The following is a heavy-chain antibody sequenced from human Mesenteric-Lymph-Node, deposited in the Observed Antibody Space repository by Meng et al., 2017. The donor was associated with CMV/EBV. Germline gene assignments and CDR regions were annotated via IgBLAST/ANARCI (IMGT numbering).Heavy chain of an antibody. Sequence: SETLSLTCAVYGGSFSGYYWSWIRQPPGKGLEWIGEINHSGSTNYNPSLKSRVTISLDTSKNQFSLKLSSVTAADTAVYYCARASGTSPYNWFDPWGQGTLVTVSS. CDR1: GGSFSGYY. CDR2: INHSGST. CDR3: ARASGTSPYNWFDP. J-gene: IGHJ5*02. D-gene: IGHD2-2*01. V-gene: IGHV4-34*01.